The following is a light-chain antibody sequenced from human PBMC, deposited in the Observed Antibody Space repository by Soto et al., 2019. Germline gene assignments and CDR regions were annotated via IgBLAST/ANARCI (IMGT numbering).Light chain of an antibody. V-gene: IGKV1-9*01. CDR3: QQLNIDSYPIT. J-gene: IGKJ5*01. CDR1: QGISSF. CDR2: AAS. Sequence: IQLTQSPSSLSASIGDRVTITCRASQGISSFLAWYQQKPGKAPKLQIYAASTLQSGVPSRFSGSGSGTDFTLTISSLQPEDFATYYCQQLNIDSYPITFGQGTRLEIK.